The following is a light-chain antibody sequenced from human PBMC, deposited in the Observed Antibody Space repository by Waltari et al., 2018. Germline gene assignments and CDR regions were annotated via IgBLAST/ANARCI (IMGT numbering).Light chain of an antibody. Sequence: DIQMTQSPSTLSAAVGDRVTFTCRASQAINNWLAWYQQKPGKAPKVLIYKASILEGGVSSRFSGSGSGTEFTLTINSLQADDSATYYCQQYKSYPVTFGPGTKVDVK. V-gene: IGKV1-5*03. CDR2: KAS. CDR3: QQYKSYPVT. J-gene: IGKJ1*01. CDR1: QAINNW.